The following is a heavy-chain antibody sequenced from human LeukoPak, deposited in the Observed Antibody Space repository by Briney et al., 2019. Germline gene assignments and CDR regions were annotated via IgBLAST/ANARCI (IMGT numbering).Heavy chain of an antibody. CDR2: IYYSGST. J-gene: IGHJ4*02. D-gene: IGHD3-22*01. Sequence: SETLSLTCTVSGGSISSYYWSWIRQPPGKGLEWIGYIYYSGSTNYNPSLKSRVTISVDTSKNQFSLKLSSVTAADTAVYYCARATGLYYYDSSAADYFDYWGQGTLVTVSS. V-gene: IGHV4-59*01. CDR1: GGSISSYY. CDR3: ARATGLYYYDSSAADYFDY.